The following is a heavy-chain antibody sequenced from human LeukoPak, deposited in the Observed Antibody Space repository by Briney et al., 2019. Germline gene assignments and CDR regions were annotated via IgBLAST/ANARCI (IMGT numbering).Heavy chain of an antibody. D-gene: IGHD2-15*01. CDR3: ARHRLLYKNGCDYYFDY. CDR1: GGSIRGSDYH. Sequence: PSETLSLTCTVSGGSIRGSDYHWGWIRQPPGKGLDWIGTIYYSGSTFYNPSLKSRVTVSVDTSKNQFSLKLTSVTAADTAVYYCARHRLLYKNGCDYYFDYWGQGTLVTVSS. V-gene: IGHV4-39*01. CDR2: IYYSGST. J-gene: IGHJ4*02.